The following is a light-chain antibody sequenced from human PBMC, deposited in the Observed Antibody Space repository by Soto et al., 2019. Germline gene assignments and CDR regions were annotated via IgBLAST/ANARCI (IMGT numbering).Light chain of an antibody. Sequence: QSVLTQPPSVSGAPGQTVTISCTGSSSNIGAVYDVHWYQQVPGTAPKLLIFNNNNRPSGVPDRFSGSKSGTSASLAITGLQAADEADYYCQSYDNILSGYVFGTGTKVTVL. CDR1: SSNIGAVYD. CDR2: NNN. J-gene: IGLJ1*01. CDR3: QSYDNILSGYV. V-gene: IGLV1-40*01.